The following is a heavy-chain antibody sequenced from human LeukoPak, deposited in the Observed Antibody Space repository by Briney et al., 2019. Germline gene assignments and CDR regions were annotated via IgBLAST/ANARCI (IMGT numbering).Heavy chain of an antibody. D-gene: IGHD1-1*01. CDR1: GFTFSRYA. CDR3: AKDGTWGYFDY. Sequence: GGSLRLSCAASGFTFSRYAVHWVRQAPGKGLEWVAVISFDGANKYYADSVKGRFTISRDNSKNTLYLQMNSLRAEDTAVYYCAKDGTWGYFDYWGQGTLVTVSS. V-gene: IGHV3-30-3*01. CDR2: ISFDGANK. J-gene: IGHJ4*02.